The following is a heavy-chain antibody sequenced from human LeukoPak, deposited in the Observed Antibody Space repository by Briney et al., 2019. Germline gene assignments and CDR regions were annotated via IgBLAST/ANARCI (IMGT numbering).Heavy chain of an antibody. D-gene: IGHD2-15*01. J-gene: IGHJ3*02. CDR2: ISSSGSTI. CDR3: ARAPVLRIGVFDI. CDR1: GCTFSSYE. V-gene: IGHV3-48*03. Sequence: GGFLRLSCAASGCTFSSYEMNWVRQAPGKGLEWVSYISSSGSTIYYADSVKGRFTISRDNAMYSLYLQMNSLRAEDTAVYYCARAPVLRIGVFDIWGQGTMVTVSS.